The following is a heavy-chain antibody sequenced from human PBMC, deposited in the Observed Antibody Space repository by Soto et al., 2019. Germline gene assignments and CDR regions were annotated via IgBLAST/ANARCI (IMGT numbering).Heavy chain of an antibody. Sequence: SGGSLRLSCAASGFIFSSYAMHWVRQAPDKGLEWVAVISYDGSTKYYADSVKGRFTISRDNSKNTLYLQMNSLRPEDTAVFYCARDPGSYYFDYWGQGTLVTVSS. CDR1: GFIFSSYA. CDR3: ARDPGSYYFDY. V-gene: IGHV3-30-3*01. J-gene: IGHJ4*02. CDR2: ISYDGSTK.